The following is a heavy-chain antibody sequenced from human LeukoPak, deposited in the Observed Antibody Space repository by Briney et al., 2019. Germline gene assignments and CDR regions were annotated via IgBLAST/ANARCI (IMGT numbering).Heavy chain of an antibody. Sequence: ASVKVSRKASGYTFTSYGISWVRQAPGQGLEWMGWISAYNGNTNYAQKLQGRVTMTTDTSTSTAYMELRSLRSDDTAVYYCARAVYSSSSYYYYYYYMDVWGKGTTVTVSS. D-gene: IGHD6-13*01. CDR1: GYTFTSYG. CDR3: ARAVYSSSSYYYYYYYMDV. J-gene: IGHJ6*03. V-gene: IGHV1-18*01. CDR2: ISAYNGNT.